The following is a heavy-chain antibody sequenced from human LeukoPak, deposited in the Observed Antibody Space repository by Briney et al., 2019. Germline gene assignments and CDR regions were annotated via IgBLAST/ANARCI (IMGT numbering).Heavy chain of an antibody. D-gene: IGHD3-10*01. CDR3: ARHTSALSHDF. J-gene: IGHJ4*02. Sequence: GESLKIPCQGSGYSFDNYWIAWVRQMPGKGLELMGVFYPADSDTKYSPSLQGQVTISADKSINTAYMQWSSLKASDTAIYYCARHTSALSHDFWGQGTLVTVSS. CDR2: FYPADSDT. V-gene: IGHV5-51*01. CDR1: GYSFDNYW.